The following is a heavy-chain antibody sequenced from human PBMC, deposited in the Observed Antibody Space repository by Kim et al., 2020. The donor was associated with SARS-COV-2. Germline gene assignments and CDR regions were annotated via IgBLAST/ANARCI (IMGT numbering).Heavy chain of an antibody. D-gene: IGHD3-9*01. Sequence: GGSLRLSCAASGFTFSSYGMHWVRQAPGKGLEWVAVISYDGSNKYYADSVKGRFTISRDNSKNTLYLQMNSLRAEDTAVYYCAKRSYDILTGYFNYYGMDVWGQGTTVTVSS. CDR1: GFTFSSYG. V-gene: IGHV3-30*18. CDR3: AKRSYDILTGYFNYYGMDV. CDR2: ISYDGSNK. J-gene: IGHJ6*02.